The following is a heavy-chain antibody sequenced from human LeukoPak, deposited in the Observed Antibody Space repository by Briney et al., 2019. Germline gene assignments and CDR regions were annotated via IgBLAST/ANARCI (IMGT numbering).Heavy chain of an antibody. J-gene: IGHJ4*02. Sequence: SETLSLTCAVYGGSFCGYYWSWIRQPPGKGLEWIGEINHSGSTNYNPSLKSRVTISVDTSKNQFSLKLSSVTAADTAVYYCARRGYYFDYWGQGTLVTVSS. CDR1: GGSFCGYY. D-gene: IGHD3-10*01. CDR3: ARRGYYFDY. CDR2: INHSGST. V-gene: IGHV4-34*01.